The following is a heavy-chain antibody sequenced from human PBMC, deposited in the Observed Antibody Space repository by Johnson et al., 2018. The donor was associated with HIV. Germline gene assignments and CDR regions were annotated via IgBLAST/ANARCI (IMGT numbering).Heavy chain of an antibody. D-gene: IGHD2-2*01. CDR2: IKQDGSAK. Sequence: VQLVESGGGLVQRGGSLRLSCSGSGFSISNYWMSWVRQAPGKGLEWVAYIKQDGSAKHYVDSVEGRLTISRDNAKNSLYLQMDSLRVEDTAVYYCARGFQSMTVVVTRGAFDIWGQGTMVTVSS. CDR1: GFSISNYW. J-gene: IGHJ3*02. CDR3: ARGFQSMTVVVTRGAFDI. V-gene: IGHV3-7*04.